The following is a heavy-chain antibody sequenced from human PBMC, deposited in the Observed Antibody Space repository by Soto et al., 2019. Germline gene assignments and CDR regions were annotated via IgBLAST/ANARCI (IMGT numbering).Heavy chain of an antibody. V-gene: IGHV3-23*01. CDR3: AKLRWGSDTWFDP. CDR1: GFTFSSYA. Sequence: EVQLLESGGGLVQPGGSLRLSCAASGFTFSSYAMSWVRQTPGKGLEWVSALSGSGDSTYYADSVKGRFTISRDNSKNTLYLQMNSLRAEDTAVYYCAKLRWGSDTWFDPWGQGTLVTVSS. D-gene: IGHD3-10*01. CDR2: LSGSGDST. J-gene: IGHJ5*02.